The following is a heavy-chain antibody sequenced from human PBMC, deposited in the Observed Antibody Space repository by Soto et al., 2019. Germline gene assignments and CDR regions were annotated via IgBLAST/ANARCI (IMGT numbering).Heavy chain of an antibody. V-gene: IGHV3-30*18. Sequence: GGSLRLSCAASGFTFSSYGMHWVRQAPGKGLEWVAVISYDGSNKYYADSVKGRFTISRDNSKNTLYLQMNSLRAEDTAVYYCAKDQTYYDSSGYPGYWGQGTLVTVSS. CDR1: GFTFSSYG. D-gene: IGHD3-22*01. CDR2: ISYDGSNK. J-gene: IGHJ4*02. CDR3: AKDQTYYDSSGYPGY.